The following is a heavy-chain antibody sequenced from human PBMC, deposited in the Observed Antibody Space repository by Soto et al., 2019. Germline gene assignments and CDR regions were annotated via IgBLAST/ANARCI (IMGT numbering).Heavy chain of an antibody. D-gene: IGHD3-3*01. CDR2: IYYSGST. V-gene: IGHV4-30-4*01. CDR1: GGSISSGDYY. Sequence: PSETLSLTCTVSGGSISSGDYYWSWIRQPPGKGLGWIGYIYYSGSTYYNPSLKSRVTISVDTSKNQFSLKLSSVTAADTAVYYCARDKRITIFGVVIEGDPTDYYGMDVWGQGTTVTVS. J-gene: IGHJ6*02. CDR3: ARDKRITIFGVVIEGDPTDYYGMDV.